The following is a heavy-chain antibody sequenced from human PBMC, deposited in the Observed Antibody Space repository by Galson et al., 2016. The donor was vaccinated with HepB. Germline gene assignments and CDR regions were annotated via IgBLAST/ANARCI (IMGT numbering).Heavy chain of an antibody. D-gene: IGHD2-8*01. Sequence: SVKVSCKASGYTFTSYGIYWLRQAPGQGLEWMGWISAYNDKTNYAQNFQGRVTMTTDTFTRTAYMELRSLRSHDAAIYSCARVYAPDGLWPEGYADYWGQGTLVSVSS. CDR3: ARVYAPDGLWPEGYADY. V-gene: IGHV1-18*01. CDR2: ISAYNDKT. CDR1: GYTFTSYG. J-gene: IGHJ4*02.